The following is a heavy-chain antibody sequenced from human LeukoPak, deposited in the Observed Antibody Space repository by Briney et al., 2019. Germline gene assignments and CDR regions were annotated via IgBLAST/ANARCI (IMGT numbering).Heavy chain of an antibody. CDR3: AKEWLWFGESGIDY. CDR2: ISGSGGST. Sequence: GGSQRLSCAASGFTFSSYAMSWVRQAPGKGLEWVSAISGSGGSTYYADSVKGRFTISRDNSKNTLYLQMNSLRAEDTAVYYCAKEWLWFGESGIDYWGQGTLATVSS. CDR1: GFTFSSYA. D-gene: IGHD3-10*01. J-gene: IGHJ4*02. V-gene: IGHV3-23*01.